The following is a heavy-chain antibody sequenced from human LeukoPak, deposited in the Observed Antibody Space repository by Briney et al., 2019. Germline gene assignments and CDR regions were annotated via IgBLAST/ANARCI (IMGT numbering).Heavy chain of an antibody. Sequence: ASVKVSCKASGYTFTGYYMHWVRQAPGQGLEWMGWINPNSGGTNYAQKFQGRVTMTRDTSISTAYMELSRLRSDDTAVYYCARAADYGDYGSLNWFDPWGQGTLVTVSS. CDR2: INPNSGGT. CDR1: GYTFTGYY. CDR3: ARAADYGDYGSLNWFDP. V-gene: IGHV1-2*02. D-gene: IGHD4-17*01. J-gene: IGHJ5*02.